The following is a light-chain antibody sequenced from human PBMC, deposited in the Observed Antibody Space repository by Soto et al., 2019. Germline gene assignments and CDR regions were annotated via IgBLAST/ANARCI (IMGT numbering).Light chain of an antibody. V-gene: IGKV1-5*01. CDR1: QSVTNW. J-gene: IGKJ2*01. CDR3: QQYTTYPYT. Sequence: DIQMTQSPSTLSASVGDRVTITCRASQSVTNWLAWYQQKPGKAPNLLIYDASRLQSGIPSRFICSGSGTEFTLTISSLQPDDFATYYCQQYTTYPYTFGQWTKLEIK. CDR2: DAS.